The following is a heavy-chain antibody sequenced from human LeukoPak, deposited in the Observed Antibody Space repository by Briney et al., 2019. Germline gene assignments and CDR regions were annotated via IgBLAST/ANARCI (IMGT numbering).Heavy chain of an antibody. Sequence: RGSLRLSCAASGFTFSSYWMSWVRQAPGKGLKWVANIKQDGSEKYYVDSVKGRFTISRDNAKNSLYLQMNSLRAEDTAVYYCARDQDYFRSTSCYKYWGQGTLVTVSS. V-gene: IGHV3-7*01. CDR3: ARDQDYFRSTSCYKY. J-gene: IGHJ4*02. D-gene: IGHD2-2*02. CDR1: GFTFSSYW. CDR2: IKQDGSEK.